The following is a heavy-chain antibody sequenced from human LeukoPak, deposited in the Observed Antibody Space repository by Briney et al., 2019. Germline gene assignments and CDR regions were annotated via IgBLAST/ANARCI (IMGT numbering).Heavy chain of an antibody. V-gene: IGHV4-34*01. J-gene: IGHJ6*03. CDR3: ARGRGVRRGSGSYYRGDYYYYMDV. D-gene: IGHD3-10*01. Sequence: SETLSLTCAVYGGSFSGYYWSWIRQPPGKGLEWIGEINHSGSTNYNPSLKSRVTISVDTSKNQFSLKLSSVTAADTAVYYCARGRGVRRGSGSYYRGDYYYYMDVWGKGTTVTVSS. CDR1: GGSFSGYY. CDR2: INHSGST.